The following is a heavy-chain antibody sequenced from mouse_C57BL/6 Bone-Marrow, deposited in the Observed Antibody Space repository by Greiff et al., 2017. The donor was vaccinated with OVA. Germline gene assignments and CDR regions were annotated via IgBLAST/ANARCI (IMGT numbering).Heavy chain of an antibody. D-gene: IGHD2-4*01. CDR1: GYTFTDYN. Sequence: EVKLMESGPELAKPGASVKIPCKASGYTFTDYNMDWVKQSHGKSIEWIGDSNSKNGGTIYNQKFKGKATLTVDKSSSTAYMELRSLTSEDTAVYDCARGGYYDYDGGAWFAYWGQGTLVTVSA. CDR3: ARGGYYDYDGGAWFAY. CDR2: SNSKNGGT. J-gene: IGHJ3*01. V-gene: IGHV1-18*01.